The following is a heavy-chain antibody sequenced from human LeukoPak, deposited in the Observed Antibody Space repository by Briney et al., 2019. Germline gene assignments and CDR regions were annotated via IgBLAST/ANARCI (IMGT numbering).Heavy chain of an antibody. CDR1: GFTFTSYT. CDR3: ARDSPDLDY. V-gene: IGHV3-21*01. CDR2: ISSSSIYI. D-gene: IGHD1-14*01. Sequence: GGSLRLSCAASGFTFTSYTVNWVRQAPGKGLEWVSSISSSSIYIYYADSVKGRFTISRDNAKNSLYLQMNSLRAEDTAVYYCARDSPDLDYWGQGTLVTVSS. J-gene: IGHJ4*02.